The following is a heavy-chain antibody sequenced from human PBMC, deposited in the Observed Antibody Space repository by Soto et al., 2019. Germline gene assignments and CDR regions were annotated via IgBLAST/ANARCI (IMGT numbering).Heavy chain of an antibody. CDR1: GFTFSSYA. D-gene: IGHD3-3*01. J-gene: IGHJ5*02. CDR3: AKGVYDFWSGYDWFDP. CDR2: ISGSGGST. V-gene: IGHV3-23*01. Sequence: EVQLLESGGGLVQPGGSLRLSCAASGFTFSSYAMSWVRQAPGKGLEWVSAISGSGGSTYYADSVKGRFTISRDNSKNTLYLQMNSLRAEDTAVYYCAKGVYDFWSGYDWFDPWGQGTLVTVSS.